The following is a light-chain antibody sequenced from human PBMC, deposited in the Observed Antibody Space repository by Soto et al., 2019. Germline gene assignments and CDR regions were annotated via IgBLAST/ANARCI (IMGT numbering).Light chain of an antibody. Sequence: QSALTQPASVSGSPGQSITISCTGTSSDVGGYNYVSWYQQHPGKAPKLMIYDVNNRPSGVSNRFSGSKSDNTASLTISGLQAEDEADYYCCSYTSSNTVLFGGGTKPPS. V-gene: IGLV2-14*01. J-gene: IGLJ2*01. CDR1: SSDVGGYNY. CDR3: CSYTSSNTVL. CDR2: DVN.